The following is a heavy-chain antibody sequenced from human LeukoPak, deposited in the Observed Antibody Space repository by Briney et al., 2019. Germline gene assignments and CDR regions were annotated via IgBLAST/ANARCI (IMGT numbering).Heavy chain of an antibody. CDR2: INPNSGGT. D-gene: IGHD3-22*01. Sequence: ASVKVSCKASGYTFTGYYMHWVRQAPGQGLEWMGRINPNSGGTNYAQKFQGRVTMTRDTSISTAYMELSRLRSEDTAVYYCASVYYDSSGYPEPYFDYWGQGTLATVSS. V-gene: IGHV1-2*06. CDR1: GYTFTGYY. J-gene: IGHJ4*02. CDR3: ASVYYDSSGYPEPYFDY.